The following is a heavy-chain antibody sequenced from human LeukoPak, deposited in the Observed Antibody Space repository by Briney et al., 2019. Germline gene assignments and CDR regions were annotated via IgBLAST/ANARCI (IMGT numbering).Heavy chain of an antibody. CDR2: ISAYNGNT. Sequence: ASVKVSCKASGGTFSSYAISWVRQAPGQGLEWMGWISAYNGNTNYALKLQGRVTMTTDTSTSTAYMELRSLRSDDTAVYYCARALLWFGEQRNWFDPWGQGTLVTVSS. V-gene: IGHV1-18*01. CDR3: ARALLWFGEQRNWFDP. J-gene: IGHJ5*02. D-gene: IGHD3-10*01. CDR1: GGTFSSYA.